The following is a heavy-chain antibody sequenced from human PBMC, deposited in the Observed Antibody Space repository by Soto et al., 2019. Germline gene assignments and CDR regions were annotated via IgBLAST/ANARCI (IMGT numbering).Heavy chain of an antibody. Sequence: QVQLQESGPGLVEPSETLSLTCTVSGGSISSYNWSWIRQPPGKGLEWIGYIYYSGRTNYNPSLKSRVNISVDTVKDQLSLKLRSVTAADTAVYYCARASCISTSCYAWELGFDYWGQGTLVTVSS. CDR3: ARASCISTSCYAWELGFDY. CDR2: IYYSGRT. D-gene: IGHD2-2*01. V-gene: IGHV4-59*01. J-gene: IGHJ4*02. CDR1: GGSISSYN.